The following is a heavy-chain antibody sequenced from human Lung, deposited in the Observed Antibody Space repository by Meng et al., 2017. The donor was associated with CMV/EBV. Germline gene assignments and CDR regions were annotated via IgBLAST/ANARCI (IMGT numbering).Heavy chain of an antibody. D-gene: IGHD2-2*01. Sequence: QVQLQESGPGLGKPSQTLSLPCTVSGDSIISGEYFWSWIRQPPGKGLEWIGYMDYRGSTFYNPSLKSRVTISVDTSKNQFSLKLSSVTAADTAVYFCARGELLWDYWGQGTLVTVSS. CDR1: GDSIISGEYF. V-gene: IGHV4-30-4*01. CDR3: ARGELLWDY. CDR2: MDYRGST. J-gene: IGHJ4*02.